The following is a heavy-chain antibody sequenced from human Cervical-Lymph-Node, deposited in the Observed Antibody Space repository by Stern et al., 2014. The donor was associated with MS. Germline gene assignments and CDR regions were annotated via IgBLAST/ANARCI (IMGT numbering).Heavy chain of an antibody. CDR3: ARDMSTVTTPYFDY. Sequence: VQLVQSVAEVRRPGASVKVACKASGFTFTSCYMHWVRQAPGQGLEWMGWIHANTGGTKSAQKFQGRVTMTRDTSISTVYMDLTGLTSDDTAIYYCARDMSTVTTPYFDYWGQGTLVTVPS. D-gene: IGHD4-17*01. CDR2: IHANTGGT. V-gene: IGHV1-2*02. CDR1: GFTFTSCY. J-gene: IGHJ4*02.